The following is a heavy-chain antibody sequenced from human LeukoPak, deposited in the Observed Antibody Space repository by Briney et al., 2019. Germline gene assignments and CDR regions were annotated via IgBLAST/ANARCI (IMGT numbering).Heavy chain of an antibody. CDR1: GGSISSSSYY. CDR2: IYYSGSS. D-gene: IGHD3-3*01. CDR3: ARAKGRITIFGVATDY. V-gene: IGHV4-39*01. Sequence: KPSETLSLTCTVSGGSISSSSYYWGWIRQPPGKGLEWIGSIYYSGSSYYNPSLKSRVTISVDTSKNQFSLKLSSVTAADTAVYYCARAKGRITIFGVATDYWGQGTLVTVSS. J-gene: IGHJ4*02.